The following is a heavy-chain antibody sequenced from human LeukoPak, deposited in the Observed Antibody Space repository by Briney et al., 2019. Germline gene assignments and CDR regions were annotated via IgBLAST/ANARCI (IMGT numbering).Heavy chain of an antibody. V-gene: IGHV4-59*01. Sequence: SETLSLTCTVSGGSISSYYWSWIRQPPGKGLEWIGYIYYSGSTNYNPSLKSRVTISEDTSKNQFSLKLSSVTAADTAVYYCARDTPEYSSSSGILNYYYYMDVWGKGTTVTVSS. CDR1: GGSISSYY. J-gene: IGHJ6*03. CDR2: IYYSGST. CDR3: ARDTPEYSSSSGILNYYYYMDV. D-gene: IGHD6-6*01.